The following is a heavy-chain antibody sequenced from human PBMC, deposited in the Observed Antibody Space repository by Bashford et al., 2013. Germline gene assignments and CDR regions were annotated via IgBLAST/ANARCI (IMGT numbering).Heavy chain of an antibody. CDR1: GYTFTSYD. CDR2: MNPNSGNT. J-gene: IGHJ4*02. Sequence: ASVKVSCKASGYTFTSYDINWVRQATGQGLEWMGWMNPNSGNTGYADSLQGRVTMTMNTSTSTAYMDLSSLTTDDTAVYYCARGTSLDYWGQGTLVTVSS. D-gene: IGHD2-2*01. V-gene: IGHV1-8*01. CDR3: ARGTSLDY.